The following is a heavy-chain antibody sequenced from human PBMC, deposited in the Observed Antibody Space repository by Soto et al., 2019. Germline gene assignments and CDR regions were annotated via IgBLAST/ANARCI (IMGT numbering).Heavy chain of an antibody. V-gene: IGHV3-20*04. J-gene: IGHJ6*02. Sequence: EVQLVESGGGVVRPGGSLRLSCAASGFTFDEYGMSWVRQAPGKGLEWVSGINWNGDSTGYADSVKGRFTISRDNAKNSPYLQMDSLRTEDTALYYCARGSVYYYYYGMDVWGQGTTVTVSS. CDR2: INWNGDST. CDR1: GFTFDEYG. D-gene: IGHD1-26*01. CDR3: ARGSVYYYYYGMDV.